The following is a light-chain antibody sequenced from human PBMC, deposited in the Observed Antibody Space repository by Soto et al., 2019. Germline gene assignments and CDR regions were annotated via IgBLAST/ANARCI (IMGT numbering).Light chain of an antibody. J-gene: IGKJ4*01. Sequence: DIQMTQSPSTLSASVGDRVTITCRASQSISSWLAWYQQKPGRAPNLLIYDASSLESGVPSRFSGSGVGTEFTITISSLQPDDFATYYCQQYNSYPLTFGGGTKVDIK. CDR2: DAS. V-gene: IGKV1-5*01. CDR3: QQYNSYPLT. CDR1: QSISSW.